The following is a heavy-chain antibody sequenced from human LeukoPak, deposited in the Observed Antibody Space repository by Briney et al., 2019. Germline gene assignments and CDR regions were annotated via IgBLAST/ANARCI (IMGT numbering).Heavy chain of an antibody. CDR1: GFSFSSYA. D-gene: IGHD3-22*01. V-gene: IGHV3-23*01. CDR2: ISSSGGSP. Sequence: PGGSLRLSCAASGFSFSSYAMSWVRQAPGKGLERVSGISSSGGSPYYADSVQGRSTISRDNSKNTLFLQMTGLRAEDTAVYYCADLGTTYYYDRSTYWGQGTLVAVSS. CDR3: ADLGTTYYYDRSTY. J-gene: IGHJ4*02.